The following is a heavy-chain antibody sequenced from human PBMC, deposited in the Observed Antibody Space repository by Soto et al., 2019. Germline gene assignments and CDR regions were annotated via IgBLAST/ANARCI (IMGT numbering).Heavy chain of an antibody. CDR2: ITADGGT. J-gene: IGHJ3*02. CDR1: GFTISSHA. CDR3: APHVSCSGGSCQYDAFAI. V-gene: IGHV3-23*01. Sequence: EVQVLESGGGLVQPGGSLRLSCEGSGFTISSHAMTWIRQAPGKGPEWVSTITADGGTYYADSVKGRFAMSRDTSESTLYLQMSNLGADDTAAYYCAPHVSCSGGSCQYDAFAIRGQGTMVTVSS. D-gene: IGHD2-15*01.